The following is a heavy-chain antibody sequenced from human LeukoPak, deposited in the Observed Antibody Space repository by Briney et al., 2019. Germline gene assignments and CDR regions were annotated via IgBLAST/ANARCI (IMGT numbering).Heavy chain of an antibody. Sequence: GGSLRLSCAASGFTFSSYWMSWVRRAPGKGLEWVANIKQDGSEKYYVDSVKGRFTISRDNAKNSLYLQMNSLRAEDTAVYYCARGHFWSGYSWFDPWGQGTLVTVSS. CDR1: GFTFSSYW. CDR2: IKQDGSEK. V-gene: IGHV3-7*01. CDR3: ARGHFWSGYSWFDP. J-gene: IGHJ5*02. D-gene: IGHD3-3*02.